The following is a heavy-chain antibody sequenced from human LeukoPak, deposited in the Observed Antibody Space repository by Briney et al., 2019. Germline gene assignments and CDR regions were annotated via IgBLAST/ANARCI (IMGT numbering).Heavy chain of an antibody. CDR2: TFHRSKWYN. V-gene: IGHV6-1*01. CDR3: KRETSFRFFHFLSGWDY. D-gene: IGHD3-3*02. J-gene: IGHJ4*01. CDR1: GDSVSSNSAA. Sequence: SQTLSLTCAISGDSVSSNSAAWNWVRQSPSRGLEWLGRTFHRSKWYNDYAVFVKSRITINPDTSKNQFSLQLNSVTPEDTAVDYFKRETSFRFFHFLSGWDYWGQGTPGNGSS.